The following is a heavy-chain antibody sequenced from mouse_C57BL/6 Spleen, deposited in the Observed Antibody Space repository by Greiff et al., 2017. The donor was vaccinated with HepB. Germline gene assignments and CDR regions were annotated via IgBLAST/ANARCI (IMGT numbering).Heavy chain of an antibody. Sequence: VQLQQPGAELVRPGSSVKLSCKASGYTFTSYWMDWVKQRPGQGLEWIGNIYPYDSETHYNQKFKDKATLTVDKSSSTAYMQLSSLTSEDSAVYYCARWLSHIDDWGKGTTLTGSS. CDR3: ARWLSHIDD. CDR2: IYPYDSET. V-gene: IGHV1-61*01. J-gene: IGHJ2*01. CDR1: GYTFTSYW. D-gene: IGHD2-2*01.